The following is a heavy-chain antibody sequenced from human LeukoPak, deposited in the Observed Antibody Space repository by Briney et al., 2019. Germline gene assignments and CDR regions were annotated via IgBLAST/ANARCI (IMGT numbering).Heavy chain of an antibody. J-gene: IGHJ3*02. Sequence: PGGSLRLSCAASGFTVSSNYMSWVRRAPGKGLECVSVIYSGGTTYYADSVKGRFTISRDNSKNTLYLQMNSLRAEDTAVYYCARGDTTGTSDAFDIWGQGTMVTVSS. CDR1: GFTVSSNY. CDR2: IYSGGTT. V-gene: IGHV3-53*01. D-gene: IGHD1-1*01. CDR3: ARGDTTGTSDAFDI.